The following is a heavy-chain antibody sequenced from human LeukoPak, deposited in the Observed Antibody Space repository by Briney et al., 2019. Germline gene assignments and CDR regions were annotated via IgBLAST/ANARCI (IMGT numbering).Heavy chain of an antibody. CDR3: ARGPYGDYVDAFDI. Sequence: PGGALRLSCAAAGFSFSTYTMNWGRRAPGKGREWLSYISDSSSIIYYADSVKGRFTISRDNAKNSLYLQMNSLRDEDTAVYYCARGPYGDYVDAFDIWGQGTMVTVSS. CDR2: ISDSSSII. D-gene: IGHD4-17*01. V-gene: IGHV3-48*02. J-gene: IGHJ3*02. CDR1: GFSFSTYT.